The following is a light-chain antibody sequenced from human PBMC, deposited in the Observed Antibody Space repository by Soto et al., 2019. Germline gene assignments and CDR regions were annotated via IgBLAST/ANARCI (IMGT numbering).Light chain of an antibody. CDR3: QQYHYWPPLT. CDR1: QSISSN. CDR2: GAS. Sequence: EIVMTQSPATLSVSPGERVTLSCRASQSISSNYLAWYQQKPGQAPRLLIYGASTRATGIPARFSGSGSGTDFTLTISRLQSEDFAVYYCQQYHYWPPLTFGQGTKLEIK. V-gene: IGKV3-15*01. J-gene: IGKJ2*01.